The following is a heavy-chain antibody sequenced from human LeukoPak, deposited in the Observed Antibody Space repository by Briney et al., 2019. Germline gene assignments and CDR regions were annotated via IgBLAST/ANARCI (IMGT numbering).Heavy chain of an antibody. V-gene: IGHV4-34*01. CDR3: ARGRLYDFWSGYPHHDAFDI. J-gene: IGHJ3*02. CDR2: INHSGST. CDR1: GGSLSGYY. Sequence: SETLSLTCAVYGGSLSGYYWSWIRQPPGKGLEWIGEINHSGSTNYNPSLKSRVTISVDTSKNQFSLKLSSVTAADTAVYYCARGRLYDFWSGYPHHDAFDIWGQGTMVTVSS. D-gene: IGHD3-3*01.